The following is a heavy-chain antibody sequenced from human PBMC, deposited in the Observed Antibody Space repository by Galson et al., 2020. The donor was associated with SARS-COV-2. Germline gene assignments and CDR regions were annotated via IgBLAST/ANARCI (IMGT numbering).Heavy chain of an antibody. CDR3: ARLGGCSGNSCVDY. Sequence: SETLSLTCTVSGGSISSGGYYWSWIRQHPGKGLEWIGSIYYSGSTHYNPSLKSRVTISVDTSKNQFSLRLSSVTAADTAVYYCARLGGCSGNSCVDYWGQGTLVTVSS. D-gene: IGHD2-2*01. V-gene: IGHV4-39*01. CDR2: IYYSGST. CDR1: GGSISSGGYY. J-gene: IGHJ4*02.